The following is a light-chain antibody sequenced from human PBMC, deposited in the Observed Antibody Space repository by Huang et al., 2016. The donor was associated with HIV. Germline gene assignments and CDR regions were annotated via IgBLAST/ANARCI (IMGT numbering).Light chain of an antibody. V-gene: IGKV3-15*01. J-gene: IGKJ2*01. CDR3: QQYNDWPPLYT. Sequence: EIVMTQSPATLSVFSGERATLSCRASQNISINLAWYQQKPGQAPRLLIYDASTRATGIPARFGGSGSGTEFTLTISSLQSEDPAVYWCQQYNDWPPLYTFGQGTNLEIK. CDR1: QNISIN. CDR2: DAS.